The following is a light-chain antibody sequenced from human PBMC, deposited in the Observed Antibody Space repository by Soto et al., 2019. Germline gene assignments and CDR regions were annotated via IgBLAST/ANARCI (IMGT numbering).Light chain of an antibody. Sequence: EIVLTHSPATLSLSPGERATLSCRASQTVSSSLAWYQQKPGQAPRLLIYEASNRATGIPARFSGSGSGADFTLTISSLEPEDFALYYCQQHINWPLTFGGGTKVDIK. J-gene: IGKJ4*01. CDR2: EAS. V-gene: IGKV3-11*01. CDR3: QQHINWPLT. CDR1: QTVSSS.